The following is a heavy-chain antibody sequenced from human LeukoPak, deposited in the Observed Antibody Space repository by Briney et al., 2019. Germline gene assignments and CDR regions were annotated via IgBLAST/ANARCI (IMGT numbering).Heavy chain of an antibody. CDR1: GFTFSSYA. D-gene: IGHD6-19*01. V-gene: IGHV3-7*01. CDR3: ARDISPRSSSGWVDAFDI. CDR2: INHDGSER. J-gene: IGHJ3*02. Sequence: GGSLRLSCAASGFTFSSYAMSWVRQAPGKGLEWVANINHDGSERYYADSVKGRFTISRDNAKNSLYLRMNSLRAEDTAVYYCARDISPRSSSGWVDAFDIWGQGTLVTVSS.